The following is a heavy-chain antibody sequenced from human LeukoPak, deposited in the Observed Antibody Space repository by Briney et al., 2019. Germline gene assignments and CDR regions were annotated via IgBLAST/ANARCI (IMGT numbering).Heavy chain of an antibody. CDR3: AREQYQLLSVGY. V-gene: IGHV3-7*01. D-gene: IGHD2-2*01. J-gene: IGHJ4*02. CDR1: GFSFSSYW. CDR2: IKQEGNEK. Sequence: GGSLRLSCAASGFSFSSYWMNWVRQAPGKGLEWVANIKQEGNEKYYVDSVKGRFTISRDNAKNSLYLQMNSLRVEDTAVYYCAREQYQLLSVGYWGQGTLVTVSS.